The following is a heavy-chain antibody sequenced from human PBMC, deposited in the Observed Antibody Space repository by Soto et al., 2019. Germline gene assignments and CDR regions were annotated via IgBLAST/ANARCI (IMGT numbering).Heavy chain of an antibody. J-gene: IGHJ4*02. V-gene: IGHV3-48*01. CDR2: ISSSGSTI. D-gene: IGHD4-17*01. Sequence: PGGSLRLSCAASGFTFSSHSMNWVRQAPGKGLEWVSYISSSGSTIFYADSVKGRFTISRGSAKNSLFLQMNNLRAEDTAVYYCARDRYGDYVVNDWGQGTLVTVSS. CDR3: ARDRYGDYVVND. CDR1: GFTFSSHS.